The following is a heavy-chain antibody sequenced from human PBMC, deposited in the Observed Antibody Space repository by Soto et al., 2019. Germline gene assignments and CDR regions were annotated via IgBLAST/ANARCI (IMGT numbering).Heavy chain of an antibody. V-gene: IGHV3-33*01. CDR1: GFTFSSYG. CDR2: IWYDGSNK. J-gene: IGHJ3*02. Sequence: PGGSLRLCCAASGFTFSSYGMHWVRQAPGKGLEWVAVIWYDGSNKYYADSVKGRFTISRDNSKNTLYLQMNSLRAEDTAVYYCARSSSSGYNDAFDIWGQGTMVTVSS. CDR3: ARSSSSGYNDAFDI. D-gene: IGHD3-22*01.